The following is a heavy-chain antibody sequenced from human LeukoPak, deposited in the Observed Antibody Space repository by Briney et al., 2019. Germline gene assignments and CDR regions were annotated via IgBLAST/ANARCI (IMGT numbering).Heavy chain of an antibody. CDR2: IVNTGDTT. CDR3: ARNRLSVTDY. D-gene: IGHD2/OR15-2a*01. Sequence: SGGSLRLSCAASGFTFSGYAMTWVRQAPGKGLEWVSTIVNTGDTTYYGDSVKGRFTISRDNSKSTLYLQMNSLRAEDTAVYYCARNRLSVTDYWGQGTRVTVSS. J-gene: IGHJ4*02. V-gene: IGHV3-23*01. CDR1: GFTFSGYA.